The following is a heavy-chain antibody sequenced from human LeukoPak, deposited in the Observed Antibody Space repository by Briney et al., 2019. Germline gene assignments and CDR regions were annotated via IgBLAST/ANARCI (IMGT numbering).Heavy chain of an antibody. CDR1: GGSISRYY. V-gene: IGHV4-59*12. D-gene: IGHD3-9*01. CDR3: ARGSLVLDY. CDR2: IYYSGST. J-gene: IGHJ4*02. Sequence: SEALSLTCTVSGGSISRYYWSWIRQPPGKGLEWIGYIYYSGSTNYNPSLKSRVTISVDTSKNQFSLRLSSVTAADTAVYYCARGSLVLDYWGQGALVTVSS.